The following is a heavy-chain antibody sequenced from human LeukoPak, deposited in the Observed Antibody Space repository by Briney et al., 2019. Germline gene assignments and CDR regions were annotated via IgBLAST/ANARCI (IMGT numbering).Heavy chain of an antibody. Sequence: ASVKLSCKASGYTFTASGLCWVRQAPGQGLEWMGWISAYNGNTNYAQKLQGRVTMTTDTSTSTAYMELRSLRSDDTAVYYCARIYCTNGVCSGGDYWGQGTLVTVSS. CDR2: ISAYNGNT. J-gene: IGHJ4*02. CDR3: ARIYCTNGVCSGGDY. V-gene: IGHV1-18*01. D-gene: IGHD2-8*01. CDR1: GYTFTASG.